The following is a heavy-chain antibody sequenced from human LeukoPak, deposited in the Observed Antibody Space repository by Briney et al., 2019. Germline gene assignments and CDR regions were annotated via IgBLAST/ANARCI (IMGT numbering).Heavy chain of an antibody. CDR3: ARPRGRIQLWELDY. J-gene: IGHJ4*02. D-gene: IGHD5-18*01. CDR2: INPNSGGT. Sequence: ASVKVSCKASGYTFTGYYMHWVRQAPRQGLEWMGWINPNSGGTNYAQKFQGRVTMTRDTSISTAYMELSRLRSDDTAVYYCARPRGRIQLWELDYWGQGTLVTVSS. V-gene: IGHV1-2*02. CDR1: GYTFTGYY.